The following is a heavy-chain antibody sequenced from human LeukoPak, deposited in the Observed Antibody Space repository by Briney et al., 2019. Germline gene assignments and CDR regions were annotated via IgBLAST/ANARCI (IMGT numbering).Heavy chain of an antibody. V-gene: IGHV5-51*01. CDR2: NYPSDANINT. CDR3: ARQRSRDGYIYDGFDM. D-gene: IGHD5-24*01. Sequence: GESLKISRKGSAYDFPRHRIGWVRQMAGRGLERMGTNYPSDANINTAYSPSVQGQVPNTPDKSITTSYLQWSSLRASDTAMYYCARQRSRDGYIYDGFDMWGEGTMVTVSS. J-gene: IGHJ3*02. CDR1: AYDFPRHR.